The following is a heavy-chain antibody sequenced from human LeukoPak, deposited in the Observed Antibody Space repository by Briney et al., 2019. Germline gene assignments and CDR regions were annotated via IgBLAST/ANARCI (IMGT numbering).Heavy chain of an antibody. D-gene: IGHD6-13*01. Sequence: GGSLRLSCATSGFTFSDYYMSWIRQAPGKGLEWVSYISSSGSPIYYADSVKGRFTISRDNAKNSLYLQMNSLRVEDTALYFCAKWNRQPLVKGWFDSWGQGTLVTVSS. J-gene: IGHJ5*01. V-gene: IGHV3-11*01. CDR2: ISSSGSPI. CDR1: GFTFSDYY. CDR3: AKWNRQPLVKGWFDS.